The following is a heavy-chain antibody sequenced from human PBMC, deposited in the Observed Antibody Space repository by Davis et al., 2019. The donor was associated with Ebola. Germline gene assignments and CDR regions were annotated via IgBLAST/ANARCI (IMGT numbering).Heavy chain of an antibody. CDR3: AREMRDIVATKFDY. J-gene: IGHJ4*02. CDR1: GYTFTNYF. V-gene: IGHV1-46*01. Sequence: AASVKVSCKTSGYTFTNYFLHWVRQAPGQGLEWMGRINPDTGGAYFAQKFQGRVTMTRDTSTSTVYMELSSLRSEDTAVYYCAREMRDIVATKFDYWGQGTLVTVSS. D-gene: IGHD5-12*01. CDR2: INPDTGGA.